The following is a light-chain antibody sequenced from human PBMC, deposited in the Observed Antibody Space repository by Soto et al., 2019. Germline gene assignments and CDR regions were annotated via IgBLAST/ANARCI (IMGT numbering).Light chain of an antibody. V-gene: IGKV3-11*01. CDR3: QQRSNWPQT. CDR2: DAS. CDR1: QSVGSSD. J-gene: IGKJ1*01. Sequence: EIVLTQSPGPLSLSPGERATLSCRASQSVGSSDLAWFQQKPGQAPRLLIYDASNRATGIPARFSGSGSGTDCTLTISGLEPEDVAVYYCQQRSNWPQTLGQGTKVDIK.